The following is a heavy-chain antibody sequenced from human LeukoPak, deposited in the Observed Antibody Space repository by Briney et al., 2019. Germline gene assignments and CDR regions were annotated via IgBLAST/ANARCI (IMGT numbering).Heavy chain of an antibody. CDR3: ARDRGKWDDSAFDI. CDR1: GFTFSSYW. J-gene: IGHJ3*02. CDR2: INSDGSST. Sequence: GGSLRLSCAASGFTFSSYWMHWVRQAPGKGLVWVSRINSDGSSTSYADSVKGRFTIPRDSSKNTLYLQMNSLRPEDTAVYYCARDRGKWDDSAFDIWGQGTMVIVSS. D-gene: IGHD1-20*01. V-gene: IGHV3-74*01.